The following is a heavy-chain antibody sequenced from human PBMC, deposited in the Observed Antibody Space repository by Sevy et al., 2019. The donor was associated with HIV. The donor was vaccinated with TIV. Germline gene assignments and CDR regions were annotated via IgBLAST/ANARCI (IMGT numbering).Heavy chain of an antibody. D-gene: IGHD4-17*01. J-gene: IGHJ4*02. CDR1: GFTFSSYE. CDR3: ARDLPPFATTVAHFDY. CDR2: ISNSGSTI. Sequence: GGSLRLSCAASGFTFSSYEMNWVRQAPGKGLEWVSYISNSGSTIYYSDSVKGRFTISRDNAKNSLYLQMNSLRVEDTAVYYCARDLPPFATTVAHFDYWGRGTLVTVSS. V-gene: IGHV3-48*03.